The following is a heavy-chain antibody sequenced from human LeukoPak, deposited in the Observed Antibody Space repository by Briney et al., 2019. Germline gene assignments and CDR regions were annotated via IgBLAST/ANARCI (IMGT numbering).Heavy chain of an antibody. V-gene: IGHV1-2*02. D-gene: IGHD2-21*01. J-gene: IGHJ6*02. CDR3: ASPRGGDGNFYGMDA. CDR1: GYTFTSYD. Sequence: GASVKVSCKASGYTFTSYDINWVRQATGQGLEWMGWIDPNSGGTNYAQKFQGRVTMTRDTSISTAYMELSRLRSDDTAVYYCASPRGGDGNFYGMDAWGQGTTVTVSS. CDR2: IDPNSGGT.